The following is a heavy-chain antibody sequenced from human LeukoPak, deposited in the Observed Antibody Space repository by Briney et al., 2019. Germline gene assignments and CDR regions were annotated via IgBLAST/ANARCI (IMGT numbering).Heavy chain of an antibody. J-gene: IGHJ3*02. Sequence: PSETLSLTCTVSGGSISCGGYYWSWIRQHPGKGLEWIGYIYYSGSTYYNPSLKSRVTISVDTSKNQFSLKLSSVTAADTAVYYCAREGPSFGVIPPPIWGQGTMVTVSS. V-gene: IGHV4-31*03. CDR3: AREGPSFGVIPPPI. CDR1: GGSISCGGYY. CDR2: IYYSGST. D-gene: IGHD3-3*01.